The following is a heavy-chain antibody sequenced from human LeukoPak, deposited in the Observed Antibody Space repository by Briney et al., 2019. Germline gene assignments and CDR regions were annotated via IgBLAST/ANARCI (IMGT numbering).Heavy chain of an antibody. J-gene: IGHJ4*02. CDR2: IKQDGSEK. D-gene: IGHD2-2*03. V-gene: IGHV3-7*01. CDR3: ARARNLGYCSTAGCYEFDY. Sequence: PGGSLRLSCAASGFTFSSNWMSWVRQAPGKGLEWVANIKQDGSEKYYVDSVKGRFTISRDNAKNSLYLQMNSLRAEDTAVYYCARARNLGYCSTAGCYEFDYWGQGTLVTVSS. CDR1: GFTFSSNW.